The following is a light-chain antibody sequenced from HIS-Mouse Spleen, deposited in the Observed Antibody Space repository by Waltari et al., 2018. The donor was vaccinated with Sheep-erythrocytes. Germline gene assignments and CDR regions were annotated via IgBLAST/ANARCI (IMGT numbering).Light chain of an antibody. V-gene: IGKV3-20*01. CDR2: GAS. Sequence: EIVLTQSPGTLSLSPGERATLSCRASQSVSSSYLAWYQQKPGQAPRPLIYGASSRATAIHDRFSGSGSGTDFTLTISRLEPEDFAVYYCQQYGSSRQQTFPFGPGTKVDIK. CDR1: QSVSSSY. CDR3: QQYGSSRQQTFP. J-gene: IGKJ3*01.